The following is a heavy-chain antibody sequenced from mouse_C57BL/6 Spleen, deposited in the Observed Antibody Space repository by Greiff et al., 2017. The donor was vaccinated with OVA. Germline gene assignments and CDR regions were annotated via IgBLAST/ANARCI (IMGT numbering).Heavy chain of an antibody. CDR3: ADAMDY. CDR1: GFTFSNYW. J-gene: IGHJ4*01. CDR2: IRLNSGNYAT. Sequence: EVKLVESGGGLVQPGGSMKLSCVASGFTFSNYWMNWVRQSPEKGLEWVAQIRLNSGNYATHYAVSVKGRFTISRDDYKSCVYLQRNTLKAEDTEIYYSADAMDYWGQGTSVTVSS. V-gene: IGHV6-3*01.